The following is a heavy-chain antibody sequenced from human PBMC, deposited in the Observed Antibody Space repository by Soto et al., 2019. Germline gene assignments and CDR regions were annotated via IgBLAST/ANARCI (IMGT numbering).Heavy chain of an antibody. CDR1: VYTFTGDY. Sequence: ALVKRYCKSFVYTFTGDYIDCVRKTPGQGLEWMGWINPNSGGTNYAQKFQGRVTMTRDTSMSTAYMELSRLRSDDTAVYYCARDPGFCSGGCCNYFDYWGQGTLVTVSS. CDR3: ARDPGFCSGGCCNYFDY. D-gene: IGHD2-15*01. CDR2: INPNSGGT. J-gene: IGHJ4*02. V-gene: IGHV1-2*02.